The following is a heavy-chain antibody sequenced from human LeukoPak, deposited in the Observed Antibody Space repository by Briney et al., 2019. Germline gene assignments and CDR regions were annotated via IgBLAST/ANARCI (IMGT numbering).Heavy chain of an antibody. J-gene: IGHJ4*02. V-gene: IGHV4-34*01. CDR1: GGSPCGYY. CDR2: IYHSGST. CDR3: ARGRWAYSSGWLRWYFDF. Sequence: PETPSLTPTLSGGSPCGYYWSGSSDPPRKGLESSGEIYHSGSTNYNPSLKSRVTISVDTSKNQFSLRLSSVTAADTAVYYCARGRWAYSSGWLRWYFDFWGQGTLVTVSS. D-gene: IGHD6-19*01.